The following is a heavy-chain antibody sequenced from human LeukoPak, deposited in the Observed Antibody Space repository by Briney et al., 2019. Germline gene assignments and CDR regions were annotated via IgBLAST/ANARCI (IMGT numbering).Heavy chain of an antibody. CDR1: GGSFSGYY. CDR3: ARGRLIMGAKFDP. V-gene: IGHV4-34*01. D-gene: IGHD1-26*01. CDR2: INHSGST. J-gene: IGHJ5*02. Sequence: SETLSLTCAVYGGSFSGYYWSWIRQPPGKGLEWIGEINHSGSTNYNPSLKSRVTISVDTSKNQFSLKLSSVTAADTAVYYCARGRLIMGAKFDPWGQGTLVTVSS.